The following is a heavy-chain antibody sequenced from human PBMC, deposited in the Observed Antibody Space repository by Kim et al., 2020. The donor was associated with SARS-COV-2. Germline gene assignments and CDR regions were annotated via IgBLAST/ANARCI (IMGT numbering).Heavy chain of an antibody. D-gene: IGHD4-17*01. CDR3: ARETYGDAHWYFDL. Sequence: NPSLKGRVTMSVDTSKNQFSLKLSSVTAADTAVYYCARETYGDAHWYFDLWGRGTLVTVSS. J-gene: IGHJ2*01. V-gene: IGHV4-31*02.